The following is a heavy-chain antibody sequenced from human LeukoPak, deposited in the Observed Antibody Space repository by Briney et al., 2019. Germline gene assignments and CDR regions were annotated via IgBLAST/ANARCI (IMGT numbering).Heavy chain of an antibody. Sequence: ASVTVSCKASGYTFSGYYMHWVRQAPGQGLEWMGWINPNSGGTNYAQKFQGRVTMTRDTSISTAYMELGRLRSDDTAVYYCARDPADIVVVPAAFPYYYMDVWGKGTTVTVSS. D-gene: IGHD2-2*01. J-gene: IGHJ6*03. V-gene: IGHV1-2*02. CDR3: ARDPADIVVVPAAFPYYYMDV. CDR2: INPNSGGT. CDR1: GYTFSGYY.